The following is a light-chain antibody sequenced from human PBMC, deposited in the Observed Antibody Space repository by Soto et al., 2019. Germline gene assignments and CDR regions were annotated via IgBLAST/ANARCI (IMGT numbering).Light chain of an antibody. V-gene: IGKV1-39*01. Sequence: DIQMTQSPSSLSASVEDRVIITCRASQSISSYLNWYQQKPGKAPKLLIYAASSLQSGVPSRFSGSGSGTDFTLTISSLQPEDFATYYCQQGYSTLWTFGQGTKVDIK. CDR1: QSISSY. J-gene: IGKJ1*01. CDR2: AAS. CDR3: QQGYSTLWT.